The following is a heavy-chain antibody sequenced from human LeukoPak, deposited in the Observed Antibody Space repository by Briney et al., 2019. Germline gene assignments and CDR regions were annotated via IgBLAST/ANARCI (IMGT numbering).Heavy chain of an antibody. CDR3: ARGYCSSTSCTNDY. CDR2: ITSNGGTT. Sequence: GGSLTLSCVASGFSLSTYDMYWVRQAPGKGLEYVSAITSNGGTTYYANSVKGRVTISRDNYKNALYLQMGSLRAEDMAVYYCARGYCSSTSCTNDYWGQGTLVTVSS. V-gene: IGHV3-64*01. D-gene: IGHD2-2*01. J-gene: IGHJ4*02. CDR1: GFSLSTYD.